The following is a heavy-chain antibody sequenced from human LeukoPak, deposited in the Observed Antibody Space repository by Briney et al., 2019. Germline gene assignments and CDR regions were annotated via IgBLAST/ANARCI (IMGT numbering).Heavy chain of an antibody. J-gene: IGHJ4*02. V-gene: IGHV3-21*01. CDR1: GFTFSSYS. CDR3: ARDLGFMGGYYPHFDY. CDR2: ISSSSSYI. D-gene: IGHD3-22*01. Sequence: GGSLRLSCAASGFTFSSYSMNWVRQAPGKGLEWVSSISSSSSYIYYADSVKGRFTISRDNAKNSLYLQMNSLRTEDTAVYYCARDLGFMGGYYPHFDYWGQGTLATVSS.